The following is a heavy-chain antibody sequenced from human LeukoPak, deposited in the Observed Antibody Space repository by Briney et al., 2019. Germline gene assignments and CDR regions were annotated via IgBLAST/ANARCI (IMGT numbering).Heavy chain of an antibody. J-gene: IGHJ4*02. V-gene: IGHV3-74*01. CDR2: INTDGSST. D-gene: IGHD1-7*01. CDR3: ARDRNTRTSDY. CDR1: GFTFRSYW. Sequence: GGSLRLSCEVSGFTFRSYWLHWVRQAPGKGLVWVSLINTDGSSTTYADSVKGRFTISRDNAKNTLYLHMNSLRAEDTAVYYCARDRNTRTSDYWGQGTLVTVSS.